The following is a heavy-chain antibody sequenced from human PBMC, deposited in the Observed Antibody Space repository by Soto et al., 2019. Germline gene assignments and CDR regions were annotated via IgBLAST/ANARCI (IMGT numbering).Heavy chain of an antibody. CDR1: GFTFSSYA. CDR3: ARGEQWLPPYNWFDP. D-gene: IGHD6-19*01. J-gene: IGHJ5*02. V-gene: IGHV3-30-3*01. Sequence: GGSLRLSCAASGFTFSSYAMHWVRQAPGKGLEWVAVISYDGSNKYYADSVKGRFTISRDNSKNTLYLQMNSLRVEDTAVYYCARGEQWLPPYNWFDPWGQGTLVTVSS. CDR2: ISYDGSNK.